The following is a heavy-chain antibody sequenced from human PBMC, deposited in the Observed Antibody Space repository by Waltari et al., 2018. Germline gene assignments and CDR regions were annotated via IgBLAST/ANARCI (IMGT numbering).Heavy chain of an antibody. V-gene: IGHV1-24*01. Sequence: QVQLVQSGAEVKKPGASVKVSCKVSGYTLTALAMHWVRQAPGKGLEWMGGFDPEDGETIYAQKFQGRVTMTEDTSTDTAYMELSSLRSEDTAVYYCATSSNGDIAVASLYYFDYWGQGTLVTVSS. CDR1: GYTLTALA. D-gene: IGHD6-19*01. J-gene: IGHJ4*02. CDR3: ATSSNGDIAVASLYYFDY. CDR2: FDPEDGET.